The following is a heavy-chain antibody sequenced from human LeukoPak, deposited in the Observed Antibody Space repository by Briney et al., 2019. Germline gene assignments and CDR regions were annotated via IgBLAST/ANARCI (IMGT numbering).Heavy chain of an antibody. CDR2: IYTSGST. V-gene: IGHV4-59*10. Sequence: SETLSLTCAVYGGSFSSYYWSWIRQPAGKGLEWIGRIYTSGSTNYNPSLKSRVTMSVDTSKNQFSLKLSSVTAADTAVYYCARAWGEISRSGYYNYYGMDVWGQGTTVTVSS. D-gene: IGHD3-3*01. CDR1: GGSFSSYY. CDR3: ARAWGEISRSGYYNYYGMDV. J-gene: IGHJ6*02.